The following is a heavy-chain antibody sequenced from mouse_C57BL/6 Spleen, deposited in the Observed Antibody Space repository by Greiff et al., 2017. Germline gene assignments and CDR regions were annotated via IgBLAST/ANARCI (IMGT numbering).Heavy chain of an antibody. CDR2: IYPGDGDT. Sequence: QVQLKESGPELVKPGASVKISCKASGYAFSSSWMNWVKQRPGKGLEWIGRIYPGDGDTNYNGKVKGKGTLTADKSSSTAYMQLSSLTSEDSAVYFCARGGYDGYYYAMDYWGQGTSVTVSS. V-gene: IGHV1-82*01. CDR1: GYAFSSSW. J-gene: IGHJ4*01. D-gene: IGHD2-2*01. CDR3: ARGGYDGYYYAMDY.